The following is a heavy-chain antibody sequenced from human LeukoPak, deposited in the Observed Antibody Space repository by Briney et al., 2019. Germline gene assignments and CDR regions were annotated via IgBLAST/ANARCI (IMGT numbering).Heavy chain of an antibody. V-gene: IGHV3-9*01. CDR1: GFTLDDYA. Sequence: GGSQRLSCAASGFTLDDYAIHWVRQAPGKGLEWVSGISWNSGSISYADSVKGRFTISRDNAKNSLYLQLNSLRAEATALYYCAKEDYYYYGMDVWGQGTTVTVSS. J-gene: IGHJ6*02. CDR2: ISWNSGSI. CDR3: AKEDYYYYGMDV.